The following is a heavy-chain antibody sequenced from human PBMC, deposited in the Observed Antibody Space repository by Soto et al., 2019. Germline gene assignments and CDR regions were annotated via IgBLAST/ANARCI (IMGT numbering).Heavy chain of an antibody. CDR1: GCKFSDYS. J-gene: IGHJ4*02. D-gene: IGHD2-21*02. Sequence: GSLRLSGEASGCKFSDYSMNWVRQAPGKGLEWVSFISSSSTTIYYADSVKGRFTISRDNAKNSLYLQMSSLRDEDTAVYYCARDSHCGGDCAPDYWGQGTLVTVSS. CDR3: ARDSHCGGDCAPDY. CDR2: ISSSSTTI. V-gene: IGHV3-48*02.